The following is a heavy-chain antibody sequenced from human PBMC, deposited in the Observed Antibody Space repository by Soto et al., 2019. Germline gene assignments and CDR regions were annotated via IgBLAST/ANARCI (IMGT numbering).Heavy chain of an antibody. CDR1: GYSFTSYW. CDR3: ERHYSSSSQSDY. Sequence: PGESXKISCKGSGYSFTSYWISWLRQMTGKGLEWMGRIDPSDSYTNYSPSFQGHGTISADKPISTAYLQWSSLKASDSAMYYCERHYSSSSQSDYWGQGTLVTAPQ. J-gene: IGHJ4*01. V-gene: IGHV5-10-1*01. D-gene: IGHD6-6*01. CDR2: IDPSDSYT.